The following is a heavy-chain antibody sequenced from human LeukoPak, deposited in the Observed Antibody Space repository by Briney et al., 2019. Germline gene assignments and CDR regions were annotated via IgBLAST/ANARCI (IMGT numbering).Heavy chain of an antibody. CDR2: IISSSGYI. J-gene: IGHJ4*02. CDR1: GFTFYSYS. V-gene: IGHV3-21*01. D-gene: IGHD3-22*01. Sequence: PGGPLRLSCSACGFTFYSYSMNWVPQAPGKGLEGVSSIISSSGYIYYAVPVKGRFTISRDNATTSLYLQLNSLRVEATAVYYCARDGPLSGYYAYIDYWGQGTLVTVSS. CDR3: ARDGPLSGYYAYIDY.